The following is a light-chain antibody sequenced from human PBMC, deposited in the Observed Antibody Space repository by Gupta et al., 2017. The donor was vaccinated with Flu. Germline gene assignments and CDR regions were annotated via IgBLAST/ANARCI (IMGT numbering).Light chain of an antibody. CDR1: QSVSSSY. V-gene: IGKV3-20*01. CDR2: GAS. J-gene: IGKJ4*01. Sequence: EIVLTQSQATLSSSPGERATLPCRASQSVSSSYLAWYQQKPGQAPRLLIYGASSRATGIPDRFSGSGSGTDFTLTISRLEPEDFAVYYCQQYGSSPPVTFGGGTKVEIK. CDR3: QQYGSSPPVT.